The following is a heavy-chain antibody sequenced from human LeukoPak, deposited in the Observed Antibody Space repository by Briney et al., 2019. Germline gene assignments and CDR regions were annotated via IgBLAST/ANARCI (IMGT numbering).Heavy chain of an antibody. V-gene: IGHV4-59*01. CDR3: ARGQDYYDSSVLGY. D-gene: IGHD3-22*01. CDR2: IYYSGST. CDR1: GGSISSYY. J-gene: IGHJ4*02. Sequence: SETLSLTCTVSGGSISSYYWSWIRQPPGKGLEWIGYIYYSGSTNYNPSLKSRVTISVDTSKYQFSLKLSSVTAADTAVYYCARGQDYYDSSVLGYWGQGTLVTVSS.